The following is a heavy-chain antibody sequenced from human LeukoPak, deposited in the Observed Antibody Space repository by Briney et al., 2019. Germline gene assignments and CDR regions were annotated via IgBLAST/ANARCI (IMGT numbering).Heavy chain of an antibody. V-gene: IGHV3-23*01. D-gene: IGHD6-25*01. CDR3: AKDRRLASFDY. CDR1: GFTFSSYG. Sequence: PGGSLRLSCAASGFTFSSYGMNWVRQAPGKGLEWVSGITGRGESTYYADSVEGRFTISRDNSKNTLYLQMNSLRAGDTAIYYCAKDRRLASFDYGGQGTLVTVSS. J-gene: IGHJ4*02. CDR2: ITGRGEST.